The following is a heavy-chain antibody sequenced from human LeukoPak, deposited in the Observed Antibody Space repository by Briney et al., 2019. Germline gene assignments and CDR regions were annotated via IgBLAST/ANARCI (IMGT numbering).Heavy chain of an antibody. J-gene: IGHJ5*02. V-gene: IGHV3-74*01. CDR2: IKSDGSSI. D-gene: IGHD3-10*01. CDR3: ARDLDGSGNYHWFDP. Sequence: GGSLRLSCAASGFTFSSYAMSWIRQAPGQGLVWVSRIKSDGSSINYADSVKGRFTISRDNAKNTLHLRMNSLRGEDTAVYYCARDLDGSGNYHWFDPWGQGTLVTVSS. CDR1: GFTFSSYA.